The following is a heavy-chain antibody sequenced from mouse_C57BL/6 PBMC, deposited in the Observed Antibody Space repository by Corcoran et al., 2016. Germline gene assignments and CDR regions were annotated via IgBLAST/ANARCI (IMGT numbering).Heavy chain of an antibody. CDR2: INTYSGVP. CDR3: AKDSPAWFAY. Sequence: QIQLVQSGPELKKPGETVKISCKASGYTFTTYGMSWVKQAPGKGLKWMGWINTYSGVPTYADDFKGRFAFSLETSASTAYLQINNLKNEDTATYFCAKDSPAWFAYWGQGTLVTVSA. V-gene: IGHV9-3*01. J-gene: IGHJ3*01. CDR1: GYTFTTYG. D-gene: IGHD3-2*01.